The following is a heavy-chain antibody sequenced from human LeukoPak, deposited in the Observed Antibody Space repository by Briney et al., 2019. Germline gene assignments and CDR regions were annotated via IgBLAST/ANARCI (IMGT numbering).Heavy chain of an antibody. CDR2: IYYSGST. J-gene: IGHJ4*02. CDR3: ARAPPYGSDWSKGVFDY. Sequence: SETLSLTCTVSGGSISSSSYYWGWIRQPPGKGLEWLGSIYYSGSTYYNPSLKSRVTISVDTSKNQFSLKLSSVTAADTAVYYCARAPPYGSDWSKGVFDYWGQGTLVTVSS. CDR1: GGSISSSSYY. V-gene: IGHV4-39*07. D-gene: IGHD6-19*01.